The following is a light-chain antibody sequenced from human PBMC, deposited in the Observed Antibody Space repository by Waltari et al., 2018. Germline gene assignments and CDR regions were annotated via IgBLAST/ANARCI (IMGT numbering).Light chain of an antibody. CDR3: STWDDRLTGVV. V-gene: IGLV1-44*01. J-gene: IGLJ2*01. Sequence: QSVLAQPPSASGTPGQSNTISCHGSNSNTGSNTVTWYQQFPGTAPRLLMCSNNQRPSGVPDRFSASKSGSSAALAIYGLHSEDEADYYCSTWDDRLTGVVFGGGTKVTVL. CDR1: NSNTGSNT. CDR2: SNN.